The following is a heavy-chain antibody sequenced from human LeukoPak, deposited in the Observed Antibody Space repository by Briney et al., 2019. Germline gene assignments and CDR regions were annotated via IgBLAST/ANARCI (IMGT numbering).Heavy chain of an antibody. CDR3: ARTQPPSSGWFSYYGMDV. CDR1: GYTFTGYY. D-gene: IGHD6-19*01. V-gene: IGHV1-2*02. CDR2: INPNSGGT. J-gene: IGHJ6*02. Sequence: ASVKVSCKASGYTFTGYYMHWVRQAPGQGLEWMGWINPNSGGTNYAQKFQGGVTMTRDTSISTAYMELSRLRSDDTAVYYCARTQPPSSGWFSYYGMDVWGQGTTVTVSS.